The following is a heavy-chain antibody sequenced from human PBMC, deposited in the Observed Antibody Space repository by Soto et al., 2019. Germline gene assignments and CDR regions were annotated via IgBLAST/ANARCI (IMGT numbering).Heavy chain of an antibody. CDR2: ISGSGGST. V-gene: IGHV3-23*01. CDR3: APVHTKRHYYYYYGMDV. J-gene: IGHJ6*02. D-gene: IGHD2-8*01. CDR1: GFTFSSYA. Sequence: GSLRLSCAASGFTFSSYAMSWVRQAPGKGLEWVSAISGSGGSTYYADSVKGRFTISRDNSKNTLYLQMNSLRAEDTAVYYCAPVHTKRHYYYYYGMDVWGQGTTVTVSS.